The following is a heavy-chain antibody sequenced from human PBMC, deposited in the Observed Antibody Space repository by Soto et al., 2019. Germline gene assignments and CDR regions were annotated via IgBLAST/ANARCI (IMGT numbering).Heavy chain of an antibody. Sequence: QVQLVESGGGVVQPGRSLRLSCAASGFTFSSYGMHWVRQAPGKGLEWVAVIWYDGSNKYYADSVKGRFTISRDNSKNTLYLQMNSLRAEDTAVYYCARVNTFSGYPDDYWGQGTLVTVSS. J-gene: IGHJ4*02. CDR3: ARVNTFSGYPDDY. V-gene: IGHV3-33*01. CDR1: GFTFSSYG. CDR2: IWYDGSNK. D-gene: IGHD3-22*01.